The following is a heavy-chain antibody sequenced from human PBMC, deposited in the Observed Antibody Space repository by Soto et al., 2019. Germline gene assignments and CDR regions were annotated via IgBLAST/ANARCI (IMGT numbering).Heavy chain of an antibody. CDR1: GGSISSGDYY. CDR3: ASYGYGGDYYGMDV. J-gene: IGHJ6*02. Sequence: SETLSLTCTVSGGSISSGDYYWSWIRQPPGKGLEWIGYIYYSGSTYYNPSLKSRVTISVDTSKNQFSLKLSSVTAADTAVYYCASYGYGGDYYGMDVWGQGTTVTVSS. V-gene: IGHV4-30-4*01. D-gene: IGHD5-18*01. CDR2: IYYSGST.